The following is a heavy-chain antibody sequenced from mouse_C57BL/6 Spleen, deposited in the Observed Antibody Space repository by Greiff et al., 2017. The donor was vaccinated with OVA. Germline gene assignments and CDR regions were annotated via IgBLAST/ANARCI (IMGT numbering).Heavy chain of an antibody. CDR3: AREGIYGYDGYYAMDY. V-gene: IGHV1-64*01. CDR1: GYTFTSYW. Sequence: QVHVKQPGAELVKPGASVKLSCKASGYTFTSYWMHWVKQRPGQGLEWIGMIHPNSGSTNYNEKFKSKATLTVDKSSSTAYMQLSSLTSEDSAVYYCAREGIYGYDGYYAMDYWGQGTSVTVSS. J-gene: IGHJ4*01. D-gene: IGHD2-2*01. CDR2: IHPNSGST.